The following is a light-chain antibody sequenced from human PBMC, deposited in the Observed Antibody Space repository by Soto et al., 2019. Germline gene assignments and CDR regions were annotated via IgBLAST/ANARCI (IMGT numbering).Light chain of an antibody. CDR1: SSDVGSYNF. V-gene: IGLV2-23*02. Sequence: QSALTQPASVSGSPGQSITISCTGTSSDVGSYNFVSWYQQHPGKAPKLMIYEVHKRPSGVSDRFSGSKSGNTASLTISGLQAEDEADYYCYSYAGSSTFVFGTGTKVTVL. CDR2: EVH. J-gene: IGLJ1*01. CDR3: YSYAGSSTFV.